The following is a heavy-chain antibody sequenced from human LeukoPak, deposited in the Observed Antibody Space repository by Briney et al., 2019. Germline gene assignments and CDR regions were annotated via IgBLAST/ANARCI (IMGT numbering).Heavy chain of an antibody. D-gene: IGHD3-3*01. Sequence: ASVKVSCEASGYTFTSYGISWVRQAPGQGLEWMGWISAYNGNTNYAQKLQGRVTMTTDTSTSTAYMELRRLRSDDTAVYYCARDKWAIFGVVKYNWFDPWGQGTLVTVSS. J-gene: IGHJ5*02. V-gene: IGHV1-18*01. CDR2: ISAYNGNT. CDR1: GYTFTSYG. CDR3: ARDKWAIFGVVKYNWFDP.